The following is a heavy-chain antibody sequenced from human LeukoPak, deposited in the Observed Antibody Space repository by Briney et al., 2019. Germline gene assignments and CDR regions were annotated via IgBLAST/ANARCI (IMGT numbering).Heavy chain of an antibody. V-gene: IGHV3-23*01. Sequence: PGGSLRLSCAASGFTFTTYAMSWVRQAAGKGLEWVSAISGISGITYYADSVKGRFTISRDTSKNTLYMQMNSLRAEDTAIYYSAKDHPLNYYDSSGYYFTAFNIGGEATMVTVSS. D-gene: IGHD3-22*01. CDR1: GFTFTTYA. CDR3: AKDHPLNYYDSSGYYFTAFNI. J-gene: IGHJ3*02. CDR2: ISGISGIT.